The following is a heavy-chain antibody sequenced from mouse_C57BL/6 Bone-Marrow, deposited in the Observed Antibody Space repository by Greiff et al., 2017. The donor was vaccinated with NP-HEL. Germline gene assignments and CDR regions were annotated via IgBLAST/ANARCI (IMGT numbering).Heavy chain of an antibody. CDR2: IDPEDGDT. Sequence: EVQLKQSVAELVRPGASVKLSCTASGFNIKDYYMHWVKQRPEQGLEWIGRIDPEDGDTEYAPKFQGKATMTADTSSNTAYLQLSSLTSEDTAVYYCTTGVYYDYDGYAMDYWGQGTSVTVSS. CDR1: GFNIKDYY. CDR3: TTGVYYDYDGYAMDY. V-gene: IGHV14-1*01. D-gene: IGHD2-4*01. J-gene: IGHJ4*01.